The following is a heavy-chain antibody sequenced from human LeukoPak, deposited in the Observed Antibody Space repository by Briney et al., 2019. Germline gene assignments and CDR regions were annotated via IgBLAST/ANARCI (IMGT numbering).Heavy chain of an antibody. CDR3: ARGATDVTRWFDP. CDR2: ISSSGSTI. CDR1: GFTFSSYE. V-gene: IGHV3-48*03. Sequence: GGSLRLSCAACGFTFSSYEMNWVRQAPGKGLEWVSYISSSGSTIYYADSVKGRFTISRDNAKNSLYLQMNSLRAEDTAVYYCARGATDVTRWFDPWGQGTRVTVSS. J-gene: IGHJ5*02. D-gene: IGHD1-1*01.